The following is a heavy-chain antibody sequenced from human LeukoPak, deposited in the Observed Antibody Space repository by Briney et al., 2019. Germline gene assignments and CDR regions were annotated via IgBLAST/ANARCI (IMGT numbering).Heavy chain of an antibody. Sequence: SETLSLTCTVSGYSISSGHYWGWIRQPPGKGLEWVGGVYRSGSTYYNPSLKSRVTISVDTSKNQFSLRLSSVTAADTAVYYCARRGAGNDYFDFWGQGTLVTVSS. CDR3: ARRGAGNDYFDF. J-gene: IGHJ4*02. D-gene: IGHD6-19*01. CDR1: GYSISSGHY. V-gene: IGHV4-38-2*02. CDR2: VYRSGST.